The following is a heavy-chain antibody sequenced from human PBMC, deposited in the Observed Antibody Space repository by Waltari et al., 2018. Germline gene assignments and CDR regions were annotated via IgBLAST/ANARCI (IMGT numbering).Heavy chain of an antibody. V-gene: IGHV1-2*02. CDR2: INPNSGGT. D-gene: IGHD1-26*01. CDR3: ARGEPIVGAQPRGDWFDP. CDR1: GYTFTDSY. Sequence: QVQVVQSGAEVKKPGASVKVSCKASGYTFTDSYIHWVRQAPGQGLEWMGWINPNSGGTNYAQRFQGRVTMTRDTSISTAYMELSRLRPDDTAVYYCARGEPIVGAQPRGDWFDPWGQGTLVTVSS. J-gene: IGHJ5*02.